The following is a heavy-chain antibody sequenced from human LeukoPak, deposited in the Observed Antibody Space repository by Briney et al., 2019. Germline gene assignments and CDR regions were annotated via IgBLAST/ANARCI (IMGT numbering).Heavy chain of an antibody. CDR3: AKETFVELSPFDI. CDR1: GGSISSGGYY. CDR2: IYYSGST. J-gene: IGHJ3*02. D-gene: IGHD2/OR15-2a*01. Sequence: SETLSLTCTVSGGSISSGGYYWSWIRQHPGKGLEWIGYIYYSGSTYYNPSLKSRVTISVDTSKNQFSLKLSSVTAADTAVYHCAKETFVELSPFDIWGQGTMVTVSS. V-gene: IGHV4-31*03.